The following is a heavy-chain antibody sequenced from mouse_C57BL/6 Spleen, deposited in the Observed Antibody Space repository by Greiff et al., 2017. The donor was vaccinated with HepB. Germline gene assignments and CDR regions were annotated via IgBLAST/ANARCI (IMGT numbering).Heavy chain of an antibody. Sequence: VQLQQPGAELVKPGASVKMSCKASGYTFTSYWITWVKQRPGQGLEWIGDIYPGSGSTNYNEKFKSKATLTVDTSSSTAYMQLSSLTSEDSAVYYCARHYYGSSYLYYAMDYWGQGTSVTVSS. CDR2: IYPGSGST. V-gene: IGHV1-55*01. J-gene: IGHJ4*01. D-gene: IGHD1-1*01. CDR3: ARHYYGSSYLYYAMDY. CDR1: GYTFTSYW.